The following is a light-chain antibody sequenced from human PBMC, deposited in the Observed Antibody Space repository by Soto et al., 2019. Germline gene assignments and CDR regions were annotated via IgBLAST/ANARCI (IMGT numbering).Light chain of an antibody. CDR1: QSISSY. CDR3: QQSFSPLLT. CDR2: AAS. V-gene: IGKV1-39*01. Sequence: DIQMTQSPSSLSASVGDRVTITCRASQSISSYLNLYQQKPGKAPKVLIYAASTLQSGVPSRFSGSGSGAELTLTISSLQPEDFATYYCQQSFSPLLTFGGGTKVDIK. J-gene: IGKJ4*01.